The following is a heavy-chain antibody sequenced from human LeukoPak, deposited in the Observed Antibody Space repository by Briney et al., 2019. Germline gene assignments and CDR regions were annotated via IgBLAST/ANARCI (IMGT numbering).Heavy chain of an antibody. D-gene: IGHD5-24*01. CDR2: IYYSGTT. V-gene: IGHV4-59*01. Sequence: SENLSFNSTGSSGTINGFCWGRNRPPPGKGPEGIGDIYYSGTTNYNPSLKSRVTISVDTSKNQFYLKLSSVTAADTAVYYCAREEMASGYYFDYWGQGTLVTVSS. CDR3: AREEMASGYYFDY. J-gene: IGHJ4*02. CDR1: SGTINGFC.